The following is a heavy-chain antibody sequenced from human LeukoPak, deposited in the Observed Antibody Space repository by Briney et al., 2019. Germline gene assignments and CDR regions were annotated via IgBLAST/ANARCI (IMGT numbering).Heavy chain of an antibody. V-gene: IGHV3-21*01. D-gene: IGHD6-6*01. Sequence: GGSLRLSCAASGFTFNTYSMNWVRQAPGKGLEWVSSISSHSRDIYYADSVKGRFTISRDNAKNSLHLQMNSLRAEDTAVYYCARDDRDISSFRFDYWGHGILVTVSS. CDR2: ISSHSRDI. J-gene: IGHJ4*01. CDR3: ARDDRDISSFRFDY. CDR1: GFTFNTYS.